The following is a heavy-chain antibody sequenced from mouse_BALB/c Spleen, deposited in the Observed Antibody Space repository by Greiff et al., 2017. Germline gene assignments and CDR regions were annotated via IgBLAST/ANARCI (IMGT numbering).Heavy chain of an antibody. CDR2: ISYSGST. Sequence: EVKLMESGPSLVKPSQTLSLTCSVTGDSITSGYWNWIRKFPGNKLEYMGYISYSGSTYYNPSIKSRICITPDTSKNQYYLQLNSVTTEDTATYYCARREYGNYGGYFDVWGAGTTVTVSS. D-gene: IGHD2-10*02. J-gene: IGHJ1*01. V-gene: IGHV3-8*02. CDR3: ARREYGNYGGYFDV. CDR1: GDSITSGY.